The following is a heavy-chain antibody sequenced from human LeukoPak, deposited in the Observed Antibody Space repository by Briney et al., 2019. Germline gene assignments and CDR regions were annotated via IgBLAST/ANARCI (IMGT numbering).Heavy chain of an antibody. CDR3: ARHGPQVAGTDV. V-gene: IGHV4-39*01. CDR1: GGSISSSSYY. CDR2: IYYRGST. D-gene: IGHD6-19*01. J-gene: IGHJ6*04. Sequence: PSETLSLTCTVSGGSISSSSYYWGWIRQPPGKGLEWIGNIYYRGSTYYNPSLKSRVTISVDTSKNQFSLKLSSVTAADTAVYYCARHGPQVAGTDVWGKGTTVTVSS.